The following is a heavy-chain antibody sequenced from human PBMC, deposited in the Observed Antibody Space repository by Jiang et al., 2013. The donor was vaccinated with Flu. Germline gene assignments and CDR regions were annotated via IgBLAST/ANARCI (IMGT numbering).Heavy chain of an antibody. J-gene: IGHJ4*02. Sequence: KKPGSSVKVSCKASGGTFSSYAISWVRQAPGQGLEWMGGIIPIFGTANYAQKFQGRVTITADESTSTAYMELSSLRSEDTAVYYCARDRATVGGSCYWCFDYWGQGTLVTVSS. V-gene: IGHV1-69*01. D-gene: IGHD2-15*01. CDR1: GGTFSSYA. CDR3: ARDRATVGGSCYWCFDY. CDR2: IIPIFGTA.